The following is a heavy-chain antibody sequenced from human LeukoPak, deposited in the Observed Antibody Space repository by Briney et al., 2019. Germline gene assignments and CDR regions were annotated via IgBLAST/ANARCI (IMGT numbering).Heavy chain of an antibody. CDR2: ISYDGSNK. CDR3: AKDLPASPRIAARPFDY. J-gene: IGHJ4*02. D-gene: IGHD6-6*01. Sequence: GGSLRLSCAASGFTFSSYGMHWVRQAPGKGLEWVAVISYDGSNKYYADSVKGRFTISRDNSKNTLYLQMNSLRAEDTAVYYCAKDLPASPRIAARPFDYWGQGTLVTVSS. V-gene: IGHV3-30*18. CDR1: GFTFSSYG.